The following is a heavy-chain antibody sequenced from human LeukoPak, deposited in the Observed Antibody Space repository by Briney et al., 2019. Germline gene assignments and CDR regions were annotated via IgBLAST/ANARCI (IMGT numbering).Heavy chain of an antibody. CDR3: AKDWTSTPYGMDV. CDR1: GFTFSSYA. CDR2: ISWNSGSI. V-gene: IGHV3-9*01. J-gene: IGHJ6*02. Sequence: GGSLRLSCAASGFTFSSYAMSWVRQAPGKGLEWVSGISWNSGSIGYADSVKGRFTISRDNAKNSLYLQMNSLRAEDTALYYCAKDWTSTPYGMDVWGQGTTVTVSS. D-gene: IGHD3/OR15-3a*01.